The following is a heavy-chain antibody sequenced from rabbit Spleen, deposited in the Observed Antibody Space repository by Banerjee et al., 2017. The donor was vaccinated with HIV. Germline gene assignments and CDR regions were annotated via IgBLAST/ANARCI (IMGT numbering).Heavy chain of an antibody. J-gene: IGHJ4*01. V-gene: IGHV1S45*01. CDR1: GFSFSDRDV. CDR3: ARDLVTAIGWNFAL. Sequence: QEQLVESGGGLVKPEGSLTLTCKASGFSFSDRDVMCWVRQAPGKGLEWITCINIVTGKSVYANWVSGRFIMSRTSSTTVTLQMTSLTAADTATYFCARDLVTAIGWNFALWGPGTLVTVS. CDR2: INIVTGKS. D-gene: IGHD7-1*01.